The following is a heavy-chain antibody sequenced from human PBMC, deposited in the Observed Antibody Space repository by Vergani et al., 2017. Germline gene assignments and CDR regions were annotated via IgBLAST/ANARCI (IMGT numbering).Heavy chain of an antibody. Sequence: EVQLLESGGDLVQPGGSLRLSCAASGFTFNHYAMNWVRQAPGKGLEWVSGISGSGGSTYYAGSVKGRFTISRDSSKNTLYLQMNSLRVEDTAVYYCARAYGRYDWFDYWGQRTLVTVSS. V-gene: IGHV3-23*01. J-gene: IGHJ4*01. D-gene: IGHD1-20*01. CDR2: ISGSGGST. CDR3: ARAYGRYDWFDY. CDR1: GFTFNHYA.